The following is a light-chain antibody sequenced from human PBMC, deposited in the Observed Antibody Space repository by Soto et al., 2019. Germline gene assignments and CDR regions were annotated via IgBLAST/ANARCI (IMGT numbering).Light chain of an antibody. CDR3: QAWDSSTV. Sequence: SSELTQPPSVSVSPGQTASITCSGAKLGDKYACWYQQKPGQSPVLVIYQDSKRPSGIPERFSGSNSGNTATLTISGTQAMDEADYYCQAWDSSTVFGTGTKVTVL. CDR1: KLGDKY. V-gene: IGLV3-1*01. CDR2: QDS. J-gene: IGLJ1*01.